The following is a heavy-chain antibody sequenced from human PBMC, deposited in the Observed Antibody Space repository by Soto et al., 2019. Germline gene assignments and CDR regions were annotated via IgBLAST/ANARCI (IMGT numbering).Heavy chain of an antibody. CDR3: ARGYDYDSGGYLFDY. Sequence: SETLSLTCTVSGDSLRSSYHYWGWIRQSPGKGLEWIGHIYYSGSTYYNPSLKSRVTISLDMSKNQFSLKLTSVSAADTAVYYCARGYDYDSGGYLFDYWGQGTLVTVSS. CDR1: GDSLRSSYHY. V-gene: IGHV4-61*05. J-gene: IGHJ4*02. D-gene: IGHD3-22*01. CDR2: IYYSGST.